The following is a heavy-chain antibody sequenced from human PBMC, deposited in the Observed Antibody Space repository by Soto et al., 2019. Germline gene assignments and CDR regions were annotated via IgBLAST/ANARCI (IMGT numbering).Heavy chain of an antibody. CDR1: GFSFSDFW. J-gene: IGHJ4*02. CDR3: GEGFGGTV. Sequence: EVQLVESVGGLVQPVGSRRLSCAASGFSFSDFWMTWVRQAPGKGLEWVANIKQDGSATSYVDSVKGRFTITRDNAKKSLFPQMNSLRAEDTGVYFCGEGFGGTVWGQGSLVTVSS. CDR2: IKQDGSAT. D-gene: IGHD1-7*01. V-gene: IGHV3-7*05.